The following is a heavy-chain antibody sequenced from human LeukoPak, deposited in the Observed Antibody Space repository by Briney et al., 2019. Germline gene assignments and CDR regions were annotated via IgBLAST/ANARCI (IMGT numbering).Heavy chain of an antibody. CDR3: AKDRYYDSSGYCEFDY. D-gene: IGHD3-22*01. V-gene: IGHV3-21*04. CDR2: ISSSSSYI. Sequence: GGSLRLSCAASGFTFSSYSMNWVRQAPGKGLEWVSSISSSSSYIYYADSVKGRFTISRDNAKNSLYLQMNSLRAEDTAVYYCAKDRYYDSSGYCEFDYWGQGTLVTVSS. J-gene: IGHJ4*02. CDR1: GFTFSSYS.